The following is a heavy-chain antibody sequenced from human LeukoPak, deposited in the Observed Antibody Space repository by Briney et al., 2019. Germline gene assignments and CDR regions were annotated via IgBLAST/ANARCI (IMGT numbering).Heavy chain of an antibody. V-gene: IGHV3-23*01. CDR1: GFTFSSYA. Sequence: PGGSLRLSCAASGFTFSSYAMSWVRQAPGKGLEWVSAISGSGGSTYYADSVKGRFTISRDNSKNTLYLQMNSLRAEDTAVYYCAKSGAVAGTYYYYYYGMDVWGQGTTVTVSS. D-gene: IGHD6-19*01. J-gene: IGHJ6*02. CDR2: ISGSGGST. CDR3: AKSGAVAGTYYYYYYGMDV.